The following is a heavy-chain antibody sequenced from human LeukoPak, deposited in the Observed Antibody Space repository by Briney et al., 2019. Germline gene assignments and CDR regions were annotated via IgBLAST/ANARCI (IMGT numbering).Heavy chain of an antibody. Sequence: PSETLSLTCAVSGGPISSYYWNWIRQSPGKGLEWIGHIYYSGSTRYNPSLRSRVTISIDTSTSQFSLKLSSVTAADTAVYYCARRVRAEAGIDPDNWFAPWGQGILVTVSS. CDR1: GGPISSYY. D-gene: IGHD3-9*01. CDR2: IYYSGST. CDR3: ARRVRAEAGIDPDNWFAP. J-gene: IGHJ5*02. V-gene: IGHV4-59*08.